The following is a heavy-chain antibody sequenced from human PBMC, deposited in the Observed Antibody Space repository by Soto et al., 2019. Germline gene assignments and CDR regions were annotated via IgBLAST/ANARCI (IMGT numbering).Heavy chain of an antibody. V-gene: IGHV4-59*01. D-gene: IGHD6-19*01. CDR2: IYYSGST. Sequence: SETLSLTCTVSGGSISSYYWSWIRQPPGKGLEWIGYIYYSGSTNYNPSLKSRVTISVDTSKNQFSLKLSSVTAADTAVYYCARRLALAGRGGAFDIWGQGTMVIVSS. CDR3: ARRLALAGRGGAFDI. CDR1: GGSISSYY. J-gene: IGHJ3*02.